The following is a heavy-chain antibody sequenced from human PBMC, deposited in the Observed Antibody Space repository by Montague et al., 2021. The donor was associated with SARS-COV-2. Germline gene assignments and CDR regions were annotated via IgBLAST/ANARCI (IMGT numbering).Heavy chain of an antibody. CDR1: GGSISTHF. V-gene: IGHV4-4*07. CDR3: AREDRWNWFDP. D-gene: IGHD5-24*01. Sequence: SETLSLTCTVSGGSISTHFWNWIRQPAGKGLEWIGRIYASGSTHYNPSLRSRLTMSVDTSKNQFSLKLISVTAADTAVYFCAREDRWNWFDPWGQGVLVTVSS. CDR2: IYASGST. J-gene: IGHJ5*02.